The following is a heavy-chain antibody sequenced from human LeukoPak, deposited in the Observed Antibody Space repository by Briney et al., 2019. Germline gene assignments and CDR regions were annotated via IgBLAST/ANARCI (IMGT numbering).Heavy chain of an antibody. J-gene: IGHJ4*02. V-gene: IGHV4-34*01. CDR3: ARCVSGSGESDYHDY. CDR1: GGSFSGYY. CDR2: INHSGST. D-gene: IGHD3-10*01. Sequence: PSETLSLTCAVHGGSFSGYYWSWIRQPPGKGLEWIGEINHSGSTNYNPSLKSRVTISVDTSKNQFSLKLSSVTAADTAVYYCARCVSGSGESDYHDYWGQGTLVTVSS.